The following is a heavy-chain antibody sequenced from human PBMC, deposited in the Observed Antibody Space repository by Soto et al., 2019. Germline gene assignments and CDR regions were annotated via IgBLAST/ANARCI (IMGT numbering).Heavy chain of an antibody. V-gene: IGHV3-30-3*01. CDR1: GFTFSSYA. CDR3: ARDPSAMNWNYGSYYGMDV. Sequence: GGSLRLSCAASGFTFSSYAMHWVRQAPGKGLEWVAVISYDGSNKYYADSVKGRFTISRDNSKNTLYLQMNSLRAEDTAVYYCARDPSAMNWNYGSYYGMDVWGQGTTVTVSS. D-gene: IGHD1-7*01. J-gene: IGHJ6*02. CDR2: ISYDGSNK.